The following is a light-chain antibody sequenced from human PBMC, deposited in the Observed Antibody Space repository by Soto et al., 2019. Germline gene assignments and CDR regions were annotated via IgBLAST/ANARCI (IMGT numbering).Light chain of an antibody. J-gene: IGKJ5*01. CDR1: QSVDSN. CDR2: GAS. CDR3: QQYNSWPIT. V-gene: IGKV3-15*01. Sequence: ERVMTQSPATLSVSPGERATLSCRASQSVDSNLAWYQQKPGQAPRLLINGASTRATGVPARFSGSGSGTEFTLTISSLQSEDFAVYYCQQYNSWPITFGQGTRLEIK.